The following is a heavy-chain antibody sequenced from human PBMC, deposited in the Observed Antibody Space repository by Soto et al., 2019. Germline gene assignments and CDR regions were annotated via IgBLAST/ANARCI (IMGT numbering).Heavy chain of an antibody. Sequence: QVHLQESGPGQXKPSEXLSLICTVSGGSVXSXXXXXXXXXXPXXXXLEWVGYMFHTGSANYNPSLKSRVTISVDTTRNQFSLRLXSVXXAXTXXXYXXXXXXXXXXXFXSWGQGSLVTVSS. J-gene: IGHJ4*02. V-gene: IGHV4-61*01. CDR1: GGSVXSXXXX. CDR2: MFHTGSA. CDR3: XXXXXXXXXXFXS.